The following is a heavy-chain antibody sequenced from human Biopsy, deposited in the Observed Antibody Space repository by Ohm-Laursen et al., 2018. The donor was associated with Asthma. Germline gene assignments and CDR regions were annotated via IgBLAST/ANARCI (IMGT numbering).Heavy chain of an antibody. Sequence: TLSLTCTVSGDSITSGGCCWNWIRQHPGKGLEWIGESNQGGSPTFNPSLKSRVTISRDTSKNQLSLKLRSVTAADTAVYYCASGPEWYGLDVWGQGTTVTVSS. CDR1: GDSITSGGCC. D-gene: IGHD3-3*01. CDR3: ASGPEWYGLDV. J-gene: IGHJ6*02. CDR2: SNQGGSP. V-gene: IGHV4-31*03.